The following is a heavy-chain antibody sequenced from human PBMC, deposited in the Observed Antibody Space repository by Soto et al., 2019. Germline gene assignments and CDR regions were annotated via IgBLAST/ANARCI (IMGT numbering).Heavy chain of an antibody. CDR1: GGTFSSYA. J-gene: IGHJ6*02. D-gene: IGHD4-17*01. CDR2: IIPIFGTA. CDR3: VTKEYVDYGHYYSYGMDV. V-gene: IGHV1-69*01. Sequence: QVQLVQSGAEVKKPGSSVKVSCKASGGTFSSYAISWVRQAPGQGLEWMGGIIPIFGTANYAQKFQGRVTITADESTSTAYMELSSLRSEDTAVYYCVTKEYVDYGHYYSYGMDVWGQGTTVTVSS.